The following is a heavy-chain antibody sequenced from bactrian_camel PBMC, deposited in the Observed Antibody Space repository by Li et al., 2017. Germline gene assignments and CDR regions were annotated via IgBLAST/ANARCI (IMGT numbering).Heavy chain of an antibody. Sequence: VQLVESGGNSVQAGGSLRLSCTASGFTLADSAMGWYRQAPGHECEMVSRISIGGKTDYADSVKGRFTISQDNAQNTVYLQLNTLKPEDTAMYYCAAHSSIFCTVVFTATISKDVTTRFGARGPRSPSP. CDR1: GFTLADSA. J-gene: IGHJ4*01. CDR3: AAHSSIFCTVVFTATISKDVTTR. V-gene: IGHV3S63*01. CDR2: ISIGGKT. D-gene: IGHD2*01.